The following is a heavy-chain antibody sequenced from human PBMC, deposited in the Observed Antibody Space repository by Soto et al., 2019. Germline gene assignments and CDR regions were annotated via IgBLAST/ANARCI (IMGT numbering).Heavy chain of an antibody. D-gene: IGHD3-22*01. CDR3: ARIYYDSSGYYQEFDY. CDR1: GGSISNYY. Sequence: PSETLSLTCTVSGGSISNYYWSWIRQPPGKGLEWIGYIYYSGSTNYNPSLKSRVTISVDTSKSQFSLKLSSVTAADTALYYCARIYYDSSGYYQEFDYWGQGTLVTVSS. CDR2: IYYSGST. V-gene: IGHV4-59*01. J-gene: IGHJ4*02.